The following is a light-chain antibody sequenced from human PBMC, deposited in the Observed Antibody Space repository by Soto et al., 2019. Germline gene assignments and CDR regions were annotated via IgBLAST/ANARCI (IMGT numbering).Light chain of an antibody. CDR3: AAWDDSLNGVV. CDR1: SSNIGSNT. Sequence: QSVLTQPPSASGTPGQRVTISCSGSSSNIGSNTVNWYQQPPGTAPKLRIYSTNQRPSGVPVRFSGSKSGTSASLAISGLQSEDEADYYCAAWDDSLNGVVFGGGTKLTVL. J-gene: IGLJ2*01. CDR2: STN. V-gene: IGLV1-44*01.